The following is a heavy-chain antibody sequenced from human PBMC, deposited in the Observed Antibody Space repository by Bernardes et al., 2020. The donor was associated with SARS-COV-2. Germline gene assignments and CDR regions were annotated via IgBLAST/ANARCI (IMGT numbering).Heavy chain of an antibody. V-gene: IGHV4-39*01. CDR1: GGSISSNSYY. Sequence: SESLSLTCTVSGGSISSNSYYWGWLLQPPGKGLEWIGSGYYSGITYYNPCLKSRITIYVDTSKNQFSLKLSFVPAADTVVYYCARHARITIFGVVIIPSLFDPWGQGTLVTVSS. CDR3: ARHARITIFGVVIIPSLFDP. CDR2: GYYSGIT. J-gene: IGHJ5*02. D-gene: IGHD3-3*01.